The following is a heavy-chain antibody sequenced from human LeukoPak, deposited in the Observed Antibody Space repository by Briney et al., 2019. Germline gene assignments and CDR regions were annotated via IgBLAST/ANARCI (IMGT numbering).Heavy chain of an antibody. CDR3: ARSDVAAPFNY. Sequence: GGSLRLSCTGSGFTFSDYSMHWARQAPGEGLEWVSSISSRSTYIFHAESVKGRFTISRDNAENSLYLQMNSLRVEDTAVYYCARSDVAAPFNYWGQGTLVAVSS. D-gene: IGHD6-13*01. CDR1: GFTFSDYS. CDR2: ISSRSTYI. V-gene: IGHV3-21*01. J-gene: IGHJ4*02.